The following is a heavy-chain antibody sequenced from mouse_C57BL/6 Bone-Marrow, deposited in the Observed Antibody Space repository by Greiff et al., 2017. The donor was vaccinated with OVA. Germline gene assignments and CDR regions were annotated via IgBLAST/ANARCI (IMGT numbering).Heavy chain of an antibody. V-gene: IGHV2-4*01. CDR1: GFSLTSYG. Sequence: QVQLKESGPGLVQPSQSLSITCTVYGFSLTSYGVHWVRQPPGKGLEWLGVIWSGGSTDYNAAFISRLSISKDNSKSQVFFKMNSLQADDTAIYYCAKTGFITTVVATLDWYFDVWGTGTTVTVSS. CDR2: IWSGGST. CDR3: AKTGFITTVVATLDWYFDV. D-gene: IGHD1-1*01. J-gene: IGHJ1*03.